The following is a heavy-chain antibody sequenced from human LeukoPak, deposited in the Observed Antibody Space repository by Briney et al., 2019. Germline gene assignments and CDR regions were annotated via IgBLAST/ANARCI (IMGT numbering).Heavy chain of an antibody. CDR3: ARESGSSSWYEAFDI. D-gene: IGHD6-13*01. Sequence: GGSLRLSCAPSGLTFSGYYIDWIRPSPRKGREWLSYISTTGSIIYYADSVKGRFTISRDDAKHSLYLQMNSLRVEDTAVYYCARESGSSSWYEAFDIWGQGTMVTVSS. CDR1: GLTFSGYY. V-gene: IGHV3-11*04. J-gene: IGHJ3*02. CDR2: ISTTGSII.